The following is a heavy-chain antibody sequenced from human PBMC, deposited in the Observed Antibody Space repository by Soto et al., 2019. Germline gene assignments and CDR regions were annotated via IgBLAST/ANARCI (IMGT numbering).Heavy chain of an antibody. V-gene: IGHV4-30-4*01. J-gene: IGHJ4*02. CDR2: IHYSGRT. CDR1: GGSISSGDYY. Sequence: QVQLQESGPGLVKPSQTLSLTCSVSGGSISSGDYYWSWIRQPPGKALEWIGYIHYSGRTYYNASLKSRITISADTSKNQFSLNLSSVTAADTAVYYCARDPIEVAANYYAAWGQGTLVTVSS. D-gene: IGHD2-21*01. CDR3: ARDPIEVAANYYAA.